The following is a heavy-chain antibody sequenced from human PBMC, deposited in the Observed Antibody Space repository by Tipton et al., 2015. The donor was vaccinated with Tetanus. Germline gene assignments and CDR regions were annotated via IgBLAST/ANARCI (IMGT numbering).Heavy chain of an antibody. J-gene: IGHJ4*02. CDR2: IYYSGST. D-gene: IGHD1-26*01. CDR3: AREQAGGARGWNYFDY. V-gene: IGHV4-31*03. Sequence: GLVKPSQTLSLTCTVSGGSISSGGYYWSWIRQHPGKGLEWIGDIYYSGSTYYNPSLKSRVTISVDTSKNQFSLKLNSVTAADPAVYYCAREQAGGARGWNYFDYWGQGTLVTVSS. CDR1: GGSISSGGYY.